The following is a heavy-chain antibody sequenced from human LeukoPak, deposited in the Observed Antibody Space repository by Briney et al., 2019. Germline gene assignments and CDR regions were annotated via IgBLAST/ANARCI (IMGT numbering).Heavy chain of an antibody. V-gene: IGHV3-23*01. CDR1: GFTFRTYV. CDR3: AKAAVTTWPYFFDY. Sequence: GGSLRLSCAASGFTFRTYVMSWVRQAPGKGLEWVSAISGSGDSTYYDDSVKGQFIISRDNSGNTLNLQMSNLRAEDTAVYYCAKAAVTTWPYFFDYWGQGSLVTVSS. D-gene: IGHD4-17*01. CDR2: ISGSGDST. J-gene: IGHJ4*02.